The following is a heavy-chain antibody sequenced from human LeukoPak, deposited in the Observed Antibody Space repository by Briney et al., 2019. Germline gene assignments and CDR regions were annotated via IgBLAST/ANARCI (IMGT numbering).Heavy chain of an antibody. D-gene: IGHD2-15*01. CDR2: ISASGGST. V-gene: IGHV3-23*01. CDR1: GFTFSSYA. J-gene: IGHJ4*02. CDR3: AKDCSGGICYSDY. Sequence: PGGSLRLSCAASGFTFSSYAMSWVRQAPGKGLEWVSGISASGGSTYYADSVKGRFTISRDNSKNTLYLQMNSLRAEDTAVYYCAKDCSGGICYSDYWGQGTLVTVSS.